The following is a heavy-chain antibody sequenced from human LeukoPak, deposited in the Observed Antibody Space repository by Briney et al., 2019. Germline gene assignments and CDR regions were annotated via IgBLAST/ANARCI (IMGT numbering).Heavy chain of an antibody. CDR2: INPSGGST. D-gene: IGHD5-18*01. J-gene: IGHJ4*02. V-gene: IGHV1-46*01. Sequence: ASVKVSCKASGYTFTSYYMHWVRQAPGQGLEWMGIINPSGGSTSYAQKFQGRVTMTRDMSTSTVYMELSSLRSEDTAVYYCARDRMDTAMAAGDYFDYWGQGTLVTVSS. CDR1: GYTFTSYY. CDR3: ARDRMDTAMAAGDYFDY.